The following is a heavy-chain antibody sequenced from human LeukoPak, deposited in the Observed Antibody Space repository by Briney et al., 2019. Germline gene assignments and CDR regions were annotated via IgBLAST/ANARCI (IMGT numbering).Heavy chain of an antibody. J-gene: IGHJ4*02. CDR3: ARMGAFTDIDY. CDR2: INPDTGGT. D-gene: IGHD3-9*01. V-gene: IGHV1-2*02. CDR1: GYIFSDYY. Sequence: ASVKVSCKASGYIFSDYYMHWVRQAPGQGLEWMGWINPDTGGTKYAQNFQDRVTLTRDTSTSTAFMEVTSLTSDDTAVYYCARMGAFTDIDYWGQGTLVTVSS.